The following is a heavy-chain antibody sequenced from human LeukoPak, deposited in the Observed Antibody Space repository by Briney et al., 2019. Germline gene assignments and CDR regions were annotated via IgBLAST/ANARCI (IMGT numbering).Heavy chain of an antibody. J-gene: IGHJ4*02. CDR2: ISGGNGGT. D-gene: IGHD6-13*01. V-gene: IGHV3-23*01. Sequence: PGGSLRLSCAASGFTFSNYAMTWVRQAPGKGLEWVSGISGGNGGTDYADSVKGRFTISRDNSKNTLYLQMNSLRAEDTALYYCAKDPSYSSSWYFFDYWGQGTLVTVSS. CDR3: AKDPSYSSSWYFFDY. CDR1: GFTFSNYA.